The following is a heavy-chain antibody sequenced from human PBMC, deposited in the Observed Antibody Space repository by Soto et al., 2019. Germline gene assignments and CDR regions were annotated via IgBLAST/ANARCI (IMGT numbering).Heavy chain of an antibody. J-gene: IGHJ6*02. D-gene: IGHD3-3*01. V-gene: IGHV4-4*02. CDR3: ARVGVTVFGGAESFGMDV. Sequence: SETLSLTCTLSGSVLGTSNWWTWVRQSQGKGLEWIGEIWHSGTTNYNPSLKSRVSISVDKSKDQFSLNLRSMTAADTAVYYCARVGVTVFGGAESFGMDVWGQGTTVTVSS. CDR1: GSVLGTSNW. CDR2: IWHSGTT.